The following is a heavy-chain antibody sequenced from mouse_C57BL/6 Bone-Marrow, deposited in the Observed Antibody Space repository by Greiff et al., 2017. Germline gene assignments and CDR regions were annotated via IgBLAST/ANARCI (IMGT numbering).Heavy chain of an antibody. J-gene: IGHJ2*01. D-gene: IGHD2-4*01. V-gene: IGHV1-55*01. CDR1: GYTFTSYW. CDR3: ARGTMITTWYFDY. Sequence: QVQLQQPGAELAKPGASVKMSCKASGYTFTSYWITWVKQRPGQGLEWIGDIYPGSGSTNYNEKFKSKATLTVDTSSSTAYMQLSSLTSEDSAVYYCARGTMITTWYFDYWGQGTTLTVSS. CDR2: IYPGSGST.